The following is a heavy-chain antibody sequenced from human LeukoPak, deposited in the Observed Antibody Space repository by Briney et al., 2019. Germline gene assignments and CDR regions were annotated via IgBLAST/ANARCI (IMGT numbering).Heavy chain of an antibody. CDR2: IYSGGST. Sequence: GGSLRLSCAASGFTFNSYEMNWVRQAPGKGLEWVSVIYSGGSTYYADSVKGRFTISRDNSKNTLYLQMNSLRAEDTAVYYCAKEPHDYWGQGTLVTVSS. D-gene: IGHD1-14*01. J-gene: IGHJ4*02. CDR3: AKEPHDY. CDR1: GFTFNSYE. V-gene: IGHV3-66*02.